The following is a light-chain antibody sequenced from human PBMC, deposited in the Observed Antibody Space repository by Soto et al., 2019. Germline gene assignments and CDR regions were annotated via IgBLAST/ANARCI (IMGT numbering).Light chain of an antibody. CDR3: SSYAGSNNLRVV. Sequence: QSALTQPPSASGSPGQSVTISCTGTSSDVGGYNYVSWYQQHPGKAPKLMLFEVTKRPSGVPDRFSGSKSANTASLTVSGLQAEDEADYYCSSYAGSNNLRVVFGGGTQLTVL. J-gene: IGLJ2*01. CDR1: SSDVGGYNY. CDR2: EVT. V-gene: IGLV2-8*01.